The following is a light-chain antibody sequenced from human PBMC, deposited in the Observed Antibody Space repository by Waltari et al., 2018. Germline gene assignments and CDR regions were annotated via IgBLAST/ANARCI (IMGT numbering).Light chain of an antibody. V-gene: IGKV3-20*01. Sequence: EVVLTQSPGTLSLSPGETATPSCRASQYISSNYLAWYQQRPGQAPRLLIYDASNRATGIADRFSGSGSGTDFTLTISRLEPEDFAVLYCQQYGNSPVTFGGGTKVEIK. CDR2: DAS. J-gene: IGKJ4*01. CDR3: QQYGNSPVT. CDR1: QYISSNY.